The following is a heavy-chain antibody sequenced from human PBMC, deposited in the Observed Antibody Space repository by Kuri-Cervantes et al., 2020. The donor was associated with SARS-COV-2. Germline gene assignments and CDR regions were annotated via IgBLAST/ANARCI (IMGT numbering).Heavy chain of an antibody. CDR1: GYTFTSCD. D-gene: IGHD6-13*01. Sequence: GGSLRLSCKASGYTFTSCDINWVRQATGQGLEWMGWMNPNSGNTGYAQKFQGRVNMTTDTSTSTAYMELRSLRSDDTAVYYCARDRLAAAGTTEHRHWGQGTLVTVSS. CDR2: MNPNSGNT. V-gene: IGHV1-8*02. CDR3: ARDRLAAAGTTEHRH. J-gene: IGHJ1*01.